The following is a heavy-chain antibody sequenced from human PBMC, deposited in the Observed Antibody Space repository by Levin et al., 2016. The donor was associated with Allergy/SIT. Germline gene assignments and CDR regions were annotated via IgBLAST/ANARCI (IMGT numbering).Heavy chain of an antibody. CDR1: GFTFDDYA. J-gene: IGHJ6*02. CDR3: AKDMESSQGYGMDV. Sequence: SLKISCAASGFTFDDYAMHWVRQAPGKGLEWVSGISWNSGSIGYADSVKGRFTISRDNAKNSLYLQMNSLRTEDTALYYCAKDMESSQGYGMDVWGQGTTVTVSS. D-gene: IGHD6-13*01. V-gene: IGHV3-9*01. CDR2: ISWNSGSI.